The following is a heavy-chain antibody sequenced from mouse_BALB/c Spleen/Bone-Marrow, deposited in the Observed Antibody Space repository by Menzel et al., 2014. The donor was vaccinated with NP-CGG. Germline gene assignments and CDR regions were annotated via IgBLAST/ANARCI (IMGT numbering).Heavy chain of an antibody. J-gene: IGHJ4*01. Sequence: QVHVKQSGAELVKPGASVKMSCKASGYTFTSYWMHWVKQRPGQGLEWIGVIDPSDSYPSYNQKSKGKATLTVDTSSSTAYMQLSSLTSEDSAVYYCTRWGTTVVAYYAMDYWGQGTSVTVSS. CDR1: GYTFTSYW. CDR2: IDPSDSYP. CDR3: TRWGTTVVAYYAMDY. D-gene: IGHD1-1*01. V-gene: IGHV1S127*01.